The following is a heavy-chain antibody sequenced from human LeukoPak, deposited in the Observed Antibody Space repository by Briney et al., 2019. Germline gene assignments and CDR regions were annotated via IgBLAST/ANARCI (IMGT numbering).Heavy chain of an antibody. CDR1: GYTFTSYG. CDR2: ISAYNGNT. D-gene: IGHD6-19*01. V-gene: IGHV1-18*01. J-gene: IGHJ4*02. Sequence: ASVKVSCKASGYTFTSYGISWVRQAPGQGLEWMGWISAYNGNTNYAQKLQGRVTMTTDTSTSTAYMELRSLRSDDTAVYYCARVKNGQWLVPHHFDYWGQGTLVTVSS. CDR3: ARVKNGQWLVPHHFDY.